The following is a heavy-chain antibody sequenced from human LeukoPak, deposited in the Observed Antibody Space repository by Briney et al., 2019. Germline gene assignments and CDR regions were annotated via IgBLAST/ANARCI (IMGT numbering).Heavy chain of an antibody. D-gene: IGHD3-10*01. Sequence: PGGSLRLSCAASGFTFSSYGMHWVRQAPGKGLEWVAVISYDGSNKYYADSVKGRFTISRDNSKNTLYLQMNSLRAEDTAVYYCAKDWYGSGSYDYWGQGTLVTASS. CDR2: ISYDGSNK. J-gene: IGHJ4*02. CDR3: AKDWYGSGSYDY. V-gene: IGHV3-30*18. CDR1: GFTFSSYG.